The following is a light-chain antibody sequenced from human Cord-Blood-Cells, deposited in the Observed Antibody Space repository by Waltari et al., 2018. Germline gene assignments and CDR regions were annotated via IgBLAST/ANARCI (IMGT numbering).Light chain of an antibody. CDR1: SSAAGGYNY. Sequence: QSPLTQPRSVSGSPGQSLTISCTGTSSAAGGYNYVSWYQQHPGNAPKLMIYDVSKRPSGVPDRFSGSKSGNTASLTISGLQAEDEADYYCCSYAGSYTWVFGGGTKLTVL. CDR2: DVS. J-gene: IGLJ3*02. V-gene: IGLV2-11*01. CDR3: CSYAGSYTWV.